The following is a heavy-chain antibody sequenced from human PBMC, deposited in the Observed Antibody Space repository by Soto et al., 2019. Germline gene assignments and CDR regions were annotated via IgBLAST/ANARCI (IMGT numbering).Heavy chain of an antibody. CDR3: TRKRFGMDV. CDR2: IKEDGSEK. V-gene: IGHV3-7*03. Sequence: LRLSCAASGFTFSSSWMSWVRQAPGKGLEWVANIKEDGSEKDYVDPVKGRFTITRDNAKNSLYLQMNNLRAEDTAVYFCTRKRFGMDVWGQGTTVTVSS. CDR1: GFTFSSSW. J-gene: IGHJ6*02.